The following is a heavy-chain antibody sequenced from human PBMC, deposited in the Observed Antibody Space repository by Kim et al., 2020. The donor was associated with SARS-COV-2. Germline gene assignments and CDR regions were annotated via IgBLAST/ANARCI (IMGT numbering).Heavy chain of an antibody. CDR3: ARGTWIQLFGGMDV. J-gene: IGHJ6*02. CDR1: GFTVSSNY. V-gene: IGHV3-53*01. CDR2: IYSGGST. Sequence: GGSLRLSCAASGFTVSSNYMSWVRQAPGKGLEWVSVIYSGGSTYYADSVKGRFTISRDNSKNTLYLQMNSLRAEDTAVYYCARGTWIQLFGGMDVWGQGTTVTVSS. D-gene: IGHD5-18*01.